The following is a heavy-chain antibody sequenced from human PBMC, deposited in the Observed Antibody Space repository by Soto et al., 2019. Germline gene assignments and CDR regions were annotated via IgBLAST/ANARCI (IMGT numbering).Heavy chain of an antibody. CDR3: ARADRGGFDL. J-gene: IGHJ3*01. Sequence: EVQLVESGGGLVQPGESLRLSCAASGFTFDYDWMHSVRQAPGKGLVLVSRVHSEGTTTTYADSVKGRFTISRDNPRNTVSRQMSSLSAEDTDIYYCARADRGGFDLWGHGTVVTVSS. CDR2: VHSEGTTT. V-gene: IGHV3-74*01. CDR1: GFTFDYDW. D-gene: IGHD3-10*01.